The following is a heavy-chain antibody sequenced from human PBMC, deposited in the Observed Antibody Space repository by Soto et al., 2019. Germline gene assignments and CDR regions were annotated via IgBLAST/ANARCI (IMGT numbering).Heavy chain of an antibody. CDR1: GGSISSYY. Sequence: ASETLSLTCTVSGGSISSYYWSWIRQPPGKGLEWIGYIYYSGSTNYNPSLKSRVTISVDTSKNQFSLKLSSVTAADTAVYYCAKDMYYYDSSAYFYYYYGVDVWGQGTTVTVSS. D-gene: IGHD3-22*01. CDR2: IYYSGST. CDR3: AKDMYYYDSSAYFYYYYGVDV. J-gene: IGHJ6*02. V-gene: IGHV4-59*01.